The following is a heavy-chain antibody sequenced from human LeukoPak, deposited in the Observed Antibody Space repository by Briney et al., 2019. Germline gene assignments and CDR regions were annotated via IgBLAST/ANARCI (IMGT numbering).Heavy chain of an antibody. CDR3: ARDRIGSGWYGWFDP. CDR2: INPNSGGT. V-gene: IGHV1-2*02. CDR1: GYTFTCYH. D-gene: IGHD6-19*01. J-gene: IGHJ5*02. Sequence: ASVKVSCKASGYTFTCYHMHWVRQAPGQGLEWMGWINPNSGGTNYAQKFQGRVTMTRDTSISTAYMELSRLRSDDTAVYYCARDRIGSGWYGWFDPWGQGTLVTVSS.